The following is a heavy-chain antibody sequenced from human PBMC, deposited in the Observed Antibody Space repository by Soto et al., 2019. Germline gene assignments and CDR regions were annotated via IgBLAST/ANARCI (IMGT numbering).Heavy chain of an antibody. D-gene: IGHD2-2*01. CDR2: ISAYNGNT. CDR3: AREFRASTNIVVVPAATIYYGMDV. V-gene: IGHV1-18*01. CDR1: GYTFTSYG. J-gene: IGHJ6*02. Sequence: ASVKVSCKASGYTFTSYGISWVRQAPGQGLEWMGWISAYNGNTNYAQKLQGRVTMTTDTSTSTAYMELRSLRSDDTAVYYCAREFRASTNIVVVPAATIYYGMDVWGQGTTVTVSS.